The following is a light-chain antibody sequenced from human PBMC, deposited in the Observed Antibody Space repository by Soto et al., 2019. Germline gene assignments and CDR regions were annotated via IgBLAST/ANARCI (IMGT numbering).Light chain of an antibody. V-gene: IGKV4-1*01. CDR3: QPYYNTPRT. Sequence: DIVMTQSPDSLAVSLGERATINCRSSQSVLTSSNNKNYLAWYQQKPGQPPKVLIYWASTRESGVPDRFSGSESGTDFTLTISSLQDEDVAVYYCQPYYNTPRTFGQGTKVDIK. CDR2: WAS. J-gene: IGKJ1*01. CDR1: QSVLTSSNNKNY.